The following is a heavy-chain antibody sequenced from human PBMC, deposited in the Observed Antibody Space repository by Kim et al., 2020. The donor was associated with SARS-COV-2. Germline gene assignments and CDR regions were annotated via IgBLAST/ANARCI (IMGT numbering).Heavy chain of an antibody. J-gene: IGHJ4*02. CDR3: ARRSITGYYDY. V-gene: IGHV4-61*07. Sequence: TNYTPALKSRVTTSVDTSMNQYSLKLCSVTAADTTVYYCARRSITGYYDYWGQGTLVTVSS. D-gene: IGHD3-9*01. CDR2: T.